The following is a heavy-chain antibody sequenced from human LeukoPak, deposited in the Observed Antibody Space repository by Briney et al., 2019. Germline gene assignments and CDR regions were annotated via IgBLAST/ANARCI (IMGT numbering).Heavy chain of an antibody. D-gene: IGHD3-9*01. V-gene: IGHV1-18*01. CDR2: ISAYNGNT. CDR3: ARAQQKKGPFYDILTGLSYGMDV. CDR1: GYTFTSYG. J-gene: IGHJ6*02. Sequence: ASVKVSCKAPGYTFTSYGISWVRQAPGQGLEWMGWISAYNGNTNYAQKLQGRVTMTTDTSTSTAYMELRSLRSDDTAVYYCARAQQKKGPFYDILTGLSYGMDVWGQGTTVTVSS.